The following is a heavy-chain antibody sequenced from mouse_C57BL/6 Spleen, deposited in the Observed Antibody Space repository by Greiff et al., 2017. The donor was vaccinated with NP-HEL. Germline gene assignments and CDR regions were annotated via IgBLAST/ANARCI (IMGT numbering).Heavy chain of an antibody. D-gene: IGHD2-4*01. J-gene: IGHJ4*01. V-gene: IGHV1-55*01. Sequence: VQLQQPGAELVKPGASVKMSCKASGYTFTSYWITWVKQRPGQGLEWIGDIYPGSGSTNYNEKFKSKATLTVDTSSSTAYMQLSSLTSEDSAVYYCARSTGYDYDGYAMDYWGQGTSVTVSS. CDR2: IYPGSGST. CDR3: ARSTGYDYDGYAMDY. CDR1: GYTFTSYW.